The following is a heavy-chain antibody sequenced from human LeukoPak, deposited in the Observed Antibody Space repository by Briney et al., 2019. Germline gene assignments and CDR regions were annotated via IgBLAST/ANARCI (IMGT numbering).Heavy chain of an antibody. CDR2: IHYSGKT. D-gene: IGHD2-21*02. Sequence: SETLSLTCIVSGGFISNSIYYWAWIRQPPGEGLEWIGSIHYSGKTYYYPSLKSRVTMSVDTSKNQFPLKLSSVTAADAAVYYCARRCGGDCYSKMGLDLWGQGTAVTVSS. CDR3: ARRCGGDCYSKMGLDL. V-gene: IGHV4-39*01. J-gene: IGHJ5*02. CDR1: GGFISNSIYY.